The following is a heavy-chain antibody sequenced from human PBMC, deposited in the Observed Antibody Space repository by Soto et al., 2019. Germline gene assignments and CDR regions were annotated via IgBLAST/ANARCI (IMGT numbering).Heavy chain of an antibody. CDR3: ARQRTSVVTQAYFDV. D-gene: IGHD2-21*02. J-gene: IGHJ4*02. Sequence: SEPPALTSTVTVASTGSRSSYWCWIRQPPGKGLEWIGSIYYSGSTYNNPSLRSRVSMSIDTSKDQFSLKLKSVTAADTALYFCARQRTSVVTQAYFDVWGPGSLVTVSS. CDR1: VASTGSRSSY. V-gene: IGHV4-39*01. CDR2: IYYSGST.